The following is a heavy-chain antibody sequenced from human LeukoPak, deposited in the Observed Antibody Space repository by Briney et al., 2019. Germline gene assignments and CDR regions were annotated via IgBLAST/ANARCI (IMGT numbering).Heavy chain of an antibody. D-gene: IGHD3-3*01. CDR3: AKRRFWSGYADY. V-gene: IGHV3-23*01. CDR1: GFTFSSYA. Sequence: GGSLRLSCAASGFTFSSYAMSWVRQAPGKGLEWVSGIGGSAGTPYYADSVKGRFTISRDNSKNTLYLQMNSLRAEDTAVYYCAKRRFWSGYADYWGQGTLVTVSS. CDR2: IGGSAGTP. J-gene: IGHJ4*02.